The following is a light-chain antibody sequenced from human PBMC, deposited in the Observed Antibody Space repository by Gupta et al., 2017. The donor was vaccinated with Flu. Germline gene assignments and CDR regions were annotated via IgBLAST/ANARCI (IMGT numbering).Light chain of an antibody. V-gene: IGKV1-39*01. Sequence: DIQMTQSPSSLSASVGDRVTITCRVSQSISSYLNWYQQKPGKAPKLLIYAASSLQSGVPSRFSGSGSGTDFTLTISSLQPEDFATYYCQQSDSSLFTFGPGTKVDIK. CDR2: AAS. CDR3: QQSDSSLFT. J-gene: IGKJ3*01. CDR1: QSISSY.